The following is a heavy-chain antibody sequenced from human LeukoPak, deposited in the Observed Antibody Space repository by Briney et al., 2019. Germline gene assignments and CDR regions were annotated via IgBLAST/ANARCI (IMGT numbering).Heavy chain of an antibody. Sequence: SETLSLTCTVSGGSISSYYWSWIRQPPGKGLEWIGYIYYSGSTNYNPSLKSRVTISVDTSKNQFSLKLSSVTAADTAVYYCARLRYDSSGFDYWGQGTFVTVSS. J-gene: IGHJ4*02. CDR3: ARLRYDSSGFDY. V-gene: IGHV4-59*08. CDR1: GGSISSYY. CDR2: IYYSGST. D-gene: IGHD3-22*01.